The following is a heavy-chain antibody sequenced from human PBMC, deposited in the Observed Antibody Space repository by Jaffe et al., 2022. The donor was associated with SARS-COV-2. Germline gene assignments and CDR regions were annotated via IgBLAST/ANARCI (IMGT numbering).Heavy chain of an antibody. Sequence: QVQLVESGGGVVQPGRSLRLSCAASGFTFSSYAMHWVRQAPGKGLEWVAVISYDGSNKYYADSVKGRFTISRDNSKNTLYLQMNSLRAEDTAVYYCARGTSIVVVVAATFDYWGQGTLVTVSS. CDR2: ISYDGSNK. J-gene: IGHJ4*02. D-gene: IGHD2-15*01. CDR1: GFTFSSYA. CDR3: ARGTSIVVVVAATFDY. V-gene: IGHV3-30-3*01.